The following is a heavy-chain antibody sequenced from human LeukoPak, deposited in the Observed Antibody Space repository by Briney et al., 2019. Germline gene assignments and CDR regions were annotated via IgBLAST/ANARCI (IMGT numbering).Heavy chain of an antibody. Sequence: PEGSLRLSCAASGFTFDDYAMHWVRQAPGKGLEWVSGISWNSGSIGYADCVKGRFTISRDNAKNSLYLQMNSLRAEDTALYYCAKDISSGYSYGYGPFDYWGQGTLVTVSS. CDR2: ISWNSGSI. V-gene: IGHV3-9*01. D-gene: IGHD5-18*01. CDR3: AKDISSGYSYGYGPFDY. CDR1: GFTFDDYA. J-gene: IGHJ4*02.